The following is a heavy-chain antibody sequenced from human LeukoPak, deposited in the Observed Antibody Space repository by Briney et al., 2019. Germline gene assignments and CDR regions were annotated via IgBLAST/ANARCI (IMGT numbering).Heavy chain of an antibody. CDR1: GGSFSGYY. CDR3: ARGKTAMVTIYYYYGMDV. J-gene: IGHJ6*02. V-gene: IGHV4-34*01. D-gene: IGHD5-18*01. CDR2: INHSGST. Sequence: PSETLSLTCAVYGGSFSGYYCSWIRQPPGKGLEWIGEINHSGSTNYNPSLKSRVTISVDTSKNQFSLKLSSVTAADTAVYYCARGKTAMVTIYYYYGMDVWGQGTTVTVSS.